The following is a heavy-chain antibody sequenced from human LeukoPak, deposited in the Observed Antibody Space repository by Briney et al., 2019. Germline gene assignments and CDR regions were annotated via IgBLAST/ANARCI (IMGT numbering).Heavy chain of an antibody. Sequence: ASVKVSCKASGYTFTGYYMHWVRQAPGQGLEWMGWINPNSGGTNYAQKFQGRVTMTRDTSISTAYMELSRLRSDDTAVYYCARVNYDILTHHFDYWGQGTLVTVSS. V-gene: IGHV1-2*02. D-gene: IGHD3-9*01. CDR1: GYTFTGYY. J-gene: IGHJ4*02. CDR2: INPNSGGT. CDR3: ARVNYDILTHHFDY.